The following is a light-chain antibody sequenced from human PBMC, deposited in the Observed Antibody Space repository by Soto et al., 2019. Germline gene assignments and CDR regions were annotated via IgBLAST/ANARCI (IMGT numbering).Light chain of an antibody. J-gene: IGKJ4*01. CDR2: GAS. V-gene: IGKV3-20*01. CDR1: PSVRSN. CDR3: QQYGISPLT. Sequence: VWQQPAFPLSLSAGGRSTLSFRASPSVRSNLAWYQHKPGQAPRHLISGASTRATGVPARFSGSGSGTDFPLTLSSLQPEDFAVYYCQQYGISPLTFGERTKVDIK.